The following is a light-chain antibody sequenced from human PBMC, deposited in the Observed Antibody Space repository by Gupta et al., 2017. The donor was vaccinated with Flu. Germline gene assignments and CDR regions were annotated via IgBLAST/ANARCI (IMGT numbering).Light chain of an antibody. CDR2: RAS. Sequence: EIVMTQSPATLSVSPGERATLSCRASQSVDSNLAWYQQKPGQAPRLLIYRASTRATGIPARFSCSGSGTEFALTISSLQSEDVAFYYCQQYDNWPPKVTFGPGTKVDIK. CDR3: QQYDNWPPKVT. CDR1: QSVDSN. J-gene: IGKJ3*01. V-gene: IGKV3-15*01.